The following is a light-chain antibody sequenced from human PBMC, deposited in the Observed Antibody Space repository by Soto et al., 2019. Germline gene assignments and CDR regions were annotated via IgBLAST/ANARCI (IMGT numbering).Light chain of an antibody. CDR3: SSFAGSNNVL. Sequence: QSALTQPPSASGSPGQSVTISCTGTSSDVGGYNSVSWYQQHPGKAPKLMIYEVTRRPSGVPDRFSGSKSGNAASLTVSGLQAEDEADYYCSSFAGSNNVLFGGGTQLTVL. CDR1: SSDVGGYNS. V-gene: IGLV2-8*01. J-gene: IGLJ3*02. CDR2: EVT.